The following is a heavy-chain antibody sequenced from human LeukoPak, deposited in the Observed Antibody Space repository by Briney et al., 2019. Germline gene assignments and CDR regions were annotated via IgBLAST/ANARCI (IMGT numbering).Heavy chain of an antibody. CDR2: IKQDGSEK. CDR3: ARDLSGVTGYTYGRGIDY. D-gene: IGHD5-18*01. J-gene: IGHJ4*02. Sequence: QPGGSLRLSCAASGFTFSSYWMSWVRQAPGKGLEWVANIKQDGSEKHYVDSVKGRFTISRDNAKNSLFLQMNSLRAEDTAVYYCARDLSGVTGYTYGRGIDYWGQGTLVTVSS. CDR1: GFTFSSYW. V-gene: IGHV3-7*01.